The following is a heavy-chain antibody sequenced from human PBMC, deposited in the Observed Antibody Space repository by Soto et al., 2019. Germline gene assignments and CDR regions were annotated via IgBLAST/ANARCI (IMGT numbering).Heavy chain of an antibody. J-gene: IGHJ4*02. V-gene: IGHV1-46*01. CDR1: GYTFTSYY. D-gene: IGHD5-12*01. CDR3: ARASARGFRGYVLDS. CDR2: INPSGGST. Sequence: GSSVKVSCKASGYTFTSYYMHWVRQAPGQGLEWMGIINPSGGSTSYAQKFQGRVTMTRDTSTSTVYMELSSLRSEDTAVYYCARASARGFRGYVLDSWGQGTVVTVSS.